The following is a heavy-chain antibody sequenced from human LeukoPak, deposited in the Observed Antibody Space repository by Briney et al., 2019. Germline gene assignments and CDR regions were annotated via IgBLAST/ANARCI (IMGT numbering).Heavy chain of an antibody. J-gene: IGHJ5*02. CDR2: INPNSGGT. CDR1: GYTFTGYY. CDR3: ARPGERDYGDYAWFDP. D-gene: IGHD4-17*01. Sequence: ASVKVSCKASGYTFTGYYIHWVRQAPGQGLEWMGWINPNSGGTNYAQKFQGRVTMTRDTSISTAYMELSRLRSDDTAVYYCARPGERDYGDYAWFDPWGQGTLVTVSS. V-gene: IGHV1-2*02.